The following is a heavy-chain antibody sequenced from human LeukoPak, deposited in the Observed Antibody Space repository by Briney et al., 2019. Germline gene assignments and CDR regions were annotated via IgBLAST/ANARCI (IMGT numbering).Heavy chain of an antibody. CDR3: ARWGYYYDSSGYLD. CDR2: INLKSGGT. CDR1: GYTFTDYY. D-gene: IGHD3-22*01. Sequence: RASVKVSCKVSGYTFTDYYMHWVRQAPGQGLEWMAWINLKSGGTRCAQKFQGRVTMTRDTSTSTAYMELSSLRSEDTAVYYCARWGYYYDSSGYLDWGQGTLVTVSS. V-gene: IGHV1-2*02. J-gene: IGHJ4*02.